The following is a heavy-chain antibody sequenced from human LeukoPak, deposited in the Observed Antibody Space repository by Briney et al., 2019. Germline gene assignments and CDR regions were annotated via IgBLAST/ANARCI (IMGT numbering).Heavy chain of an antibody. CDR2: IYSGGET. CDR1: GFAVSSNY. V-gene: IGHV3-53*01. D-gene: IGHD5-12*01. Sequence: HSGGSLRLSCAASGFAVSSNYMSWVRQAPGKGLEYVSVIYSGGETYYADSVKGRFTISRDNSKNTLYLQMNSLRAEDTAVYYCAQARSSSGYGPLGVYWGQGTLVTVSS. J-gene: IGHJ4*02. CDR3: AQARSSSGYGPLGVY.